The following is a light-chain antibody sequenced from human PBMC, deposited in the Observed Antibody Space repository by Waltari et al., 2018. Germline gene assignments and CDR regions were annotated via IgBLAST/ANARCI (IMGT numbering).Light chain of an antibody. CDR1: QRVSSN. J-gene: IGKJ3*01. CDR3: QQYNNWPRGFT. CDR2: GAS. Sequence: EIVMTQSPATLSVSPGERATLSCRASQRVSSNLAWYQQKPGQAPRLLIYGASTRATGIPARFSGSGSGTEFTLTISSMQSEDFAVYYCQQYNNWPRGFTFGPGTKVDIK. V-gene: IGKV3-15*01.